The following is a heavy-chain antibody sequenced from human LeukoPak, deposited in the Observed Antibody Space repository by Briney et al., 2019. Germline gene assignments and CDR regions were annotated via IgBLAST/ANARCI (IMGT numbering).Heavy chain of an antibody. Sequence: GGSLRLSCAASGFTFSDYYMSWIRQAPGKGLEWLSYISSGRGRSTIYYADSVKGRFSISRDNAKNILYLQINSLRAEDTAVYYCARDLKVEDNSGYYTFDYWGQGTLVTVSS. V-gene: IGHV3-11*01. CDR3: ARDLKVEDNSGYYTFDY. D-gene: IGHD3-22*01. J-gene: IGHJ4*02. CDR1: GFTFSDYY. CDR2: ISSGRGRSTI.